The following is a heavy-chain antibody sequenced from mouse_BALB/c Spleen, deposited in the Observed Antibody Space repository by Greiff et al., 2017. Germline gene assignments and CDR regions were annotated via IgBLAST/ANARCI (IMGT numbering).Heavy chain of an antibody. V-gene: IGHV5-4*02. CDR2: ISDGGSYT. J-gene: IGHJ4*01. CDR1: GFTFSDYY. Sequence: EVKVEESGGGLVKPGGSLKLSCAASGFTFSDYYMYWVRQTPEKRLEWVATISDGGSYTYYPDSVKGRFTISRDNAKNNLYLQMSSLKSEDTAMYYCAREGGTYAMDYWGQGTSVTVSS. D-gene: IGHD2-14*01. CDR3: AREGGTYAMDY.